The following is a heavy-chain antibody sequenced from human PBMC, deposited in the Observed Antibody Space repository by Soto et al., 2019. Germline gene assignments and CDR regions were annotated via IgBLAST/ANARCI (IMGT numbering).Heavy chain of an antibody. V-gene: IGHV3-33*01. CDR3: ARNPEYGDYYYYYYYMDV. CDR2: IWYDGSNK. Sequence: PGGSLRLSCAASGFTFSSYGMHWVRQAPGKGLEWVAVIWYDGSNKYYADSVKGRFTISRDNSKNTLYLQMNSLRAEDTAVYYCARNPEYGDYYYYYYYMDVWGKGTTVTVSS. CDR1: GFTFSSYG. D-gene: IGHD4-17*01. J-gene: IGHJ6*03.